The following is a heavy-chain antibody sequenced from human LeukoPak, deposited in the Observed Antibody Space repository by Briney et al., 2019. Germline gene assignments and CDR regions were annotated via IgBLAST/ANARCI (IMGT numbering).Heavy chain of an antibody. CDR1: GFNFNNYH. V-gene: IGHV3-23*01. D-gene: IGHD3-10*02. Sequence: GGSPRLSCAASGFNFNNYHMTWVRQAPGEGLEWVSIITFSGDTTYYADSVKGRFTISRDNSKNTLYLQMNSLRAEDTAVYYCAKKSQSHGRGAFDIWGQGTMVTVSS. J-gene: IGHJ3*02. CDR2: ITFSGDTT. CDR3: AKKSQSHGRGAFDI.